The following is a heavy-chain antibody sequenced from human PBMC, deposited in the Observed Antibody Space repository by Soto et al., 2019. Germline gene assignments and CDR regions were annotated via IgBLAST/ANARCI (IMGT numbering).Heavy chain of an antibody. Sequence: SETLSLTCTVSGGSISSYYWSWIRQPPGKGLEWIGYIYYSGSTNYNPSLKSRVTISVDTSKNQFSLKLSSVTAADTAVYYCALKIPMVRGVIPIDYWGQGTLVTVSS. D-gene: IGHD3-10*01. CDR1: GGSISSYY. V-gene: IGHV4-59*12. J-gene: IGHJ4*02. CDR2: IYYSGST. CDR3: ALKIPMVRGVIPIDY.